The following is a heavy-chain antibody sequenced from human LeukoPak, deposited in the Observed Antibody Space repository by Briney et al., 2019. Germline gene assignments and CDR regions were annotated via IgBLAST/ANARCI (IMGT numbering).Heavy chain of an antibody. CDR2: IYYSGST. Sequence: SETLSLTCSVSGGSISSYYWSWIRQRPGKGLEWIGYIYYSGSTNYNPSLKSRVTISVDTSQNQFSLKVSSVTAEDTAVYYCARESLGYYDCHAFDIWGQGTMVTVSS. J-gene: IGHJ3*02. CDR3: ARESLGYYDCHAFDI. D-gene: IGHD3-22*01. V-gene: IGHV4-59*01. CDR1: GGSISSYY.